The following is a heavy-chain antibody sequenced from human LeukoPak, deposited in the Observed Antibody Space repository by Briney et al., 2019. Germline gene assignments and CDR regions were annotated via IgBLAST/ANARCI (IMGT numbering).Heavy chain of an antibody. V-gene: IGHV1-18*01. D-gene: IGHD6-6*01. J-gene: IGHJ6*02. CDR2: ISAYNGNT. CDR1: GYTFTSYG. CDR3: ARDAPYSSSSRYYGMDV. Sequence: VASVKVSCKASGYTFTSYGISWVRQAPGQGLEWMGWISAYNGNTNYAQKVQGRVTMTTDTSTSTAYMELRSLRSDDTAVYYCARDAPYSSSSRYYGMDVWGQGTTVTVSS.